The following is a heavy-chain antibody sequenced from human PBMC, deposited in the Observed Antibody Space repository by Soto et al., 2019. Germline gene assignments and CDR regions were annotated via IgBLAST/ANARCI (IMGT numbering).Heavy chain of an antibody. V-gene: IGHV3-30*03. CDR2: ISFDGNNK. D-gene: IGHD2-15*01. J-gene: IGHJ6*02. Sequence: QVHLVESGGGGVQPGRSKRLSCVVSGFTFNDYAIHWVRQAPGKGLEWVAVISFDGNNKFYADSVKGRFTISRDRSKTTAYLQMNNLRAEDTAVYYCARDHWDCSGGGCNPHQLNFFAMEVWGQGTTVTVSS. CDR1: GFTFNDYA. CDR3: ARDHWDCSGGGCNPHQLNFFAMEV.